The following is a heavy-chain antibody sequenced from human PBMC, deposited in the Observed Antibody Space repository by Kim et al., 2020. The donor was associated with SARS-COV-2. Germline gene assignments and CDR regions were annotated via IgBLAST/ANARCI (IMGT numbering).Heavy chain of an antibody. V-gene: IGHV3-11*04. Sequence: STRYYADSVKGRFTISRDNAKNSLYLQMNSLRAEDTAVYYCARDFGIIQHWGQGTLVTVSS. D-gene: IGHD3-10*01. CDR3: ARDFGIIQH. CDR2: STR. J-gene: IGHJ1*01.